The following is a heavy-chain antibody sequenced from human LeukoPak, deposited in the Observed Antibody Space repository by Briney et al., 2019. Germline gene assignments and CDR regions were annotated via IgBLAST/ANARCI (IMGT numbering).Heavy chain of an antibody. V-gene: IGHV1-18*01. CDR3: ARDDSSGYYSYYYYGMDV. CDR1: GYTFTIYG. D-gene: IGHD3-22*01. Sequence: ASVNVSCKASGYTFTIYGISWVRQAPGQGLEWMGWISAYNGNTNYAQKLQGRVTMTTDTSTSTAYMELRSLRSDDTAVYYCARDDSSGYYSYYYYGMDVWGQGTTVTVSS. J-gene: IGHJ6*02. CDR2: ISAYNGNT.